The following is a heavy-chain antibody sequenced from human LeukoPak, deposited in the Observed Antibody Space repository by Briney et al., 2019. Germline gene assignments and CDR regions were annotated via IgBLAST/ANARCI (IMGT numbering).Heavy chain of an antibody. CDR2: IYYSGST. J-gene: IGHJ4*02. V-gene: IGHV4-39*01. Sequence: SETLSLTRTVSGGSISSSSHYWGWIRQPPGKGLEWIGSIYYSGSTYYNPSLESRVTISVDTSKNQFSLKVSSVTAADTAVYYCARRGASSSEEYWGQGTLVIASS. D-gene: IGHD6-6*01. CDR3: ARRGASSSEEY. CDR1: GGSISSSSHY.